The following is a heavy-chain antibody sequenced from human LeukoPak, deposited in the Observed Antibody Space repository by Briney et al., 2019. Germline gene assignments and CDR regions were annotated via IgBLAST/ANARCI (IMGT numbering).Heavy chain of an antibody. Sequence: ASVKVSCKASGYTFTGYYMRWVRQAPGQGLEWMGWINPNSGGTNYAQKFQGRVTMTRDTSISTAYMELSRLRSDDTAVYYCARSSGYSGYDEGDEFDYWGQGTLVTVSS. J-gene: IGHJ4*02. V-gene: IGHV1-2*02. CDR3: ARSSGYSGYDEGDEFDY. CDR1: GYTFTGYY. CDR2: INPNSGGT. D-gene: IGHD5-12*01.